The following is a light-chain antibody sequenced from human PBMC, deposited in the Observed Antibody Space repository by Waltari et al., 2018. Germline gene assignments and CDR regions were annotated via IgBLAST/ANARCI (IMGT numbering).Light chain of an antibody. V-gene: IGLV2-14*01. CDR1: SSDVGAYNY. CDR3: NSYTSSTTQV. Sequence: QSALTQPASVSGSPGQSITISCTGTSSDVGAYNYVSWYQQHPGKAPKLMIIEVNNGPSGVANRFSCSKSGNTASLSISGLQAEDEADYFCNSYTSSTTQVFGTGTKVTVL. J-gene: IGLJ1*01. CDR2: EVN.